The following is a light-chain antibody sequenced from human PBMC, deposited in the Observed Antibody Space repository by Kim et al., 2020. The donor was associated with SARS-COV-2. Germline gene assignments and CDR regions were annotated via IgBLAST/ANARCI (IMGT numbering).Light chain of an antibody. Sequence: SPGERATLSCRASQSVSSDYLAWYQKKPGQAPRLLIYGASSRATGIPDRFSGSGSGTDFTLTISRLEPEDFAVYYCQQYGSSPPTFGQGTKVDI. V-gene: IGKV3-20*01. CDR1: QSVSSDY. CDR3: QQYGSSPPT. J-gene: IGKJ1*01. CDR2: GAS.